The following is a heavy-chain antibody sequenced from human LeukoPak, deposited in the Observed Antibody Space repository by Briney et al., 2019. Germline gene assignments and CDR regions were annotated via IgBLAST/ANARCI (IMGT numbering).Heavy chain of an antibody. CDR3: ARDGVATILSY. CDR1: GFTFSSYW. J-gene: IGHJ4*02. Sequence: GGSLRLSCAASGFTFSSYWMHWVRQVPGQGLVWVSHIDGDGRIAHYGDSVKGRFTISRDNAKNTVYLQMDSLRAEDTAVYYCARDGVATILSYWGQGTLVTVSS. D-gene: IGHD5-12*01. CDR2: IDGDGRIA. V-gene: IGHV3-74*01.